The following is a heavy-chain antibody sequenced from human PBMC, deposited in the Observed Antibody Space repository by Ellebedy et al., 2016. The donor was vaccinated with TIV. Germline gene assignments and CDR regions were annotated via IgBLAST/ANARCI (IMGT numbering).Heavy chain of an antibody. V-gene: IGHV3-73*01. CDR3: AGGTGYLIEL. CDR1: GFSFSDSA. CDR2: IRSKNYGHAT. Sequence: GESLKISXAASGFSFSDSAMHWVRQASGKGLEWVGRIRSKNYGHATEFAASVKGRFTISRDDSKSTAYLQMDSLKAEDTAVYYCAGGTGYLIELWGQGTLVTVSS. D-gene: IGHD3/OR15-3a*01. J-gene: IGHJ4*02.